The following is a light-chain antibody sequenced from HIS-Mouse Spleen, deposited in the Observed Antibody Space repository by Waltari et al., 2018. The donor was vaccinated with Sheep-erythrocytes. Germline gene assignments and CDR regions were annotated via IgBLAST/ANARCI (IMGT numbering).Light chain of an antibody. CDR1: SSDVGGYNY. V-gene: IGLV2-11*01. CDR2: DVS. CDR3: CSYAGSYNHV. Sequence: QSALTQPRSVSGSPGQSVTISCTATSSDVGGYNYVSWSQPHPGKAPKLMIYDVSKRPSGVPDRFSGSKSGNTASLTISGLQAEDEADYYCCSYAGSYNHVFATGTKVTVL. J-gene: IGLJ1*01.